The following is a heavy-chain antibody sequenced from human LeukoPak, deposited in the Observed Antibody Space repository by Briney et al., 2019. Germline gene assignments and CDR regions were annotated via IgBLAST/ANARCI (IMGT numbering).Heavy chain of an antibody. Sequence: GASVTLTCTASGYTISSYGISWMRQPPGQGLEWMGWISAYNGNTNYAQKIQGRVTITTDTYTRSSYMVLRVLSSDDTALYYGARDCSSTSCYVHIFDYWGQGTLVTVSS. V-gene: IGHV1-18*01. CDR2: ISAYNGNT. J-gene: IGHJ4*02. CDR1: GYTISSYG. CDR3: ARDCSSTSCYVHIFDY. D-gene: IGHD2-2*01.